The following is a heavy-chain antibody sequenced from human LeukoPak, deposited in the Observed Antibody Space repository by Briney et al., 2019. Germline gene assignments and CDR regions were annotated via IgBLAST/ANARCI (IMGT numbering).Heavy chain of an antibody. CDR2: INHSGST. D-gene: IGHD2-8*01. CDR1: GGSFSGYY. J-gene: IGHJ4*02. V-gene: IGHV4-34*01. Sequence: PSETLSLTCAVYGGSFSGYYRSWIRQPPGKGLEWIGEINHSGSTNYNPSLKSRVTISVDTSKNQFSLKLSSVTAADTAVYYCARGGPHYCTYGVCYPIDYWGQGTLVTVSS. CDR3: ARGGPHYCTYGVCYPIDY.